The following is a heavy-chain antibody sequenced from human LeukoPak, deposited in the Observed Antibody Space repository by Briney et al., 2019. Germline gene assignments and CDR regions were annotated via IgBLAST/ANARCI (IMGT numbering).Heavy chain of an antibody. CDR1: GITFGNNW. CDR3: ARDVPHNWFDT. Sequence: GGSLTLSCPASGITFGNNWMHWVRQGPGKGLVWISRINSDGGGAIYADSVKGRFTVSRDNAKNTLYLQMNSLRAEDTAVYYCARDVPHNWFDTWGQGTLVTVSS. V-gene: IGHV3-74*01. J-gene: IGHJ5*02. CDR2: INSDGGGA.